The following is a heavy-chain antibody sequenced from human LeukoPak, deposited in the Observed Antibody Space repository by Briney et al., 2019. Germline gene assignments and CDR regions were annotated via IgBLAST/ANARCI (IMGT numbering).Heavy chain of an antibody. CDR2: IYHRGDT. J-gene: IGHJ4*02. D-gene: IGHD5-24*01. CDR3: ASARWDF. Sequence: PSETLSLTCTVSGGSVSSANYWSWVRQPPGKGLEWVGEIYHRGDTNYNPSLKSRVTISVDTSLNQFSLKLISVTAADTAVYYCASARWDFWGQGVLVTVSS. CDR1: GGSVSSANY. V-gene: IGHV4-4*02.